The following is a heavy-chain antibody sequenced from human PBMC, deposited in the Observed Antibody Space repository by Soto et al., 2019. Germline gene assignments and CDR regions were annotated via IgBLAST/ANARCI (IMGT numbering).Heavy chain of an antibody. D-gene: IGHD3-3*01. CDR2: IWYDGSNK. CDR3: ARPYDFWSGPNDAFDI. V-gene: IGHV3-33*01. CDR1: GFTFSSYG. J-gene: IGHJ3*02. Sequence: GGFLRLSCAASGFTFSSYGMHWVHQAPGKGLEWVAVIWYDGSNKYYADSVKGRFTISRDNSKNTLYLQMNSLRAEDTAVYYCARPYDFWSGPNDAFDIWGQGTMVTVSS.